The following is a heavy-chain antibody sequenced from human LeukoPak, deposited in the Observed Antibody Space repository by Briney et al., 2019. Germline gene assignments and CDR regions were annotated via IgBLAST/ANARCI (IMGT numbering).Heavy chain of an antibody. V-gene: IGHV4-61*09. CDR2: IYTSGST. D-gene: IGHD4-23*01. CDR1: GGSISTGSYY. CDR3: ASSGDLRWKTIDS. Sequence: SETLSLTCTVSGGSISTGSYYWSWIRQPAGKGLEWIGHIYTSGSTNYNPSLKSRVTMSVDTSKNQFSLKLSSVTAADTAVYYCASSGDLRWKTIDSWGQGTLVTVSS. J-gene: IGHJ4*02.